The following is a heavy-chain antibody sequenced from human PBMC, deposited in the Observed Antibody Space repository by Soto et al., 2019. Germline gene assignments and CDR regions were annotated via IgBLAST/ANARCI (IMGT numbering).Heavy chain of an antibody. J-gene: IGHJ6*02. D-gene: IGHD4-17*01. Sequence: PGGSLRLSCAASGFTFSSYTMNWVRQAPGRGLEWVSSIGTSSSYIYYADSVKGRFTISRDNAKNSLFLQMNSLRADDTAVYYCARDSVRDYLYYYYGMDVWAKGPRSPSP. CDR1: GFTFSSYT. V-gene: IGHV3-21*01. CDR2: IGTSSSYI. CDR3: ARDSVRDYLYYYYGMDV.